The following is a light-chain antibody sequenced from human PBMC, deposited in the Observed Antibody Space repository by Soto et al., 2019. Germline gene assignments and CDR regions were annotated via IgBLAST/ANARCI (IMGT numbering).Light chain of an antibody. V-gene: IGLV6-57*03. CDR2: EDN. Sequence: NFMLTQPHSLSESPGKTVTISCTRSSGSIASNYVQWYQQRPGSAPTSLIYEDNQRPSGVPDRFSGSIDSSSNSASLTISGLKTEDEAYYYCQSYDSSNYWVFGGGTKLTVL. CDR3: QSYDSSNYWV. CDR1: SGSIASNY. J-gene: IGLJ3*02.